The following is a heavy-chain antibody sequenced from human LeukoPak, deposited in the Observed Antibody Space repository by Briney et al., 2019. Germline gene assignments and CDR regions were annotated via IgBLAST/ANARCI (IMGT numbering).Heavy chain of an antibody. J-gene: IGHJ4*02. CDR3: AKDRSDTWSFDY. Sequence: GGSLRLSCAASGFTFSRDWMNWVRQAPGKGLEWVAFIRQDGRDKKYADSVKGRFIISRDNSKNTLYLQMNSLRAEDTAVYYCAKDRSDTWSFDYWGQGTLVTVSS. CDR1: GFTFSRDW. V-gene: IGHV3-30*02. D-gene: IGHD2-15*01. CDR2: IRQDGRDK.